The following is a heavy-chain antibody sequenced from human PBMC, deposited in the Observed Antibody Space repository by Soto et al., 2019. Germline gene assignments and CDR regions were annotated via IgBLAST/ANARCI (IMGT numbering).Heavy chain of an antibody. J-gene: IGHJ6*02. D-gene: IGHD1-7*01. Sequence: QVQLVQSGAEVKKPGYSVKVSCKASGGTFSSYAISWVRQAPGQGLEWMGGIIPIFGTANYAQKFQGRVTITADESTSTAYMELISLRSEDTAVYYCARGTGTTGLGYYGMDVWGQGTTVTVSS. V-gene: IGHV1-69*01. CDR2: IIPIFGTA. CDR3: ARGTGTTGLGYYGMDV. CDR1: GGTFSSYA.